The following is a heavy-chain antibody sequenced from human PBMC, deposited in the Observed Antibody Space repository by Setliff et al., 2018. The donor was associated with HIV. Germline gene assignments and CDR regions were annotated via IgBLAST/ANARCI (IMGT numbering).Heavy chain of an antibody. D-gene: IGHD4-17*01. CDR1: GYTFTSYF. V-gene: IGHV1-46*01. J-gene: IGHJ5*02. Sequence: ASVKVSCKASGYTFTSYFMHWVRQAPGQGLEWMGIINPRGGTTTYAQKFQGRVTMTRDTSTSTVYMELSSLRSEDTAVYYCALDYGDNNWFDPWGQGTRVTAPQ. CDR3: ALDYGDNNWFDP. CDR2: INPRGGTT.